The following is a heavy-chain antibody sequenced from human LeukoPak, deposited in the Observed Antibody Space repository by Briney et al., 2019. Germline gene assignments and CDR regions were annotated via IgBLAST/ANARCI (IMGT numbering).Heavy chain of an antibody. D-gene: IGHD3-16*01. V-gene: IGHV4-59*08. Sequence: PSETLSLTCTVSGGSISSYYWNWIRQPPGRGLEWIGYIYSSGSTVYNPSLRSQVTISVDTSKSQFSLNLTSVTAADTAVYYCARRPYPYYSDHWGQGALVTVSS. J-gene: IGHJ4*01. CDR2: IYSSGST. CDR3: ARRPYPYYSDH. CDR1: GGSISSYY.